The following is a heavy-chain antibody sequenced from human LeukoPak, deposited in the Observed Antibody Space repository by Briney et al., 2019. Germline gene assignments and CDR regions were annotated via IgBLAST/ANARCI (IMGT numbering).Heavy chain of an antibody. D-gene: IGHD6-6*01. CDR1: GFTFSSYG. Sequence: PGGSLRLSCAASGFTFSSYGMHWVRQAPGKGLEWVAVIWYDGSNKYYADSVKGRFTISRDNSKNTLYLQMNSLRAEDTAVYYCAKGHSSSSSWIDHWGQGTLVTVSS. CDR2: IWYDGSNK. CDR3: AKGHSSSSSWIDH. J-gene: IGHJ4*02. V-gene: IGHV3-33*06.